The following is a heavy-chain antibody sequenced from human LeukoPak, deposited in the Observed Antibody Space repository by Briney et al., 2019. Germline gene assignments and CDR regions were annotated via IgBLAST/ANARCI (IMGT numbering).Heavy chain of an antibody. Sequence: ASVKVSCKASGYTFTSYGITWVRRAPGQGLEWMGWISPYNGNTNYAQKLQGRVTMTTDTSTSTAYMELSRLRSDDTAVYYCARGPGYYYGSGSYYRDMDVWGKGTTVTISS. CDR1: GYTFTSYG. D-gene: IGHD3-10*01. CDR3: ARGPGYYYGSGSYYRDMDV. CDR2: ISPYNGNT. J-gene: IGHJ6*03. V-gene: IGHV1-18*01.